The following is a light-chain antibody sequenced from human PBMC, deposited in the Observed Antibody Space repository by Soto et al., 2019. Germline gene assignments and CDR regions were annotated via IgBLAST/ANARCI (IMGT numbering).Light chain of an antibody. CDR2: GAS. V-gene: IGKV3-20*01. Sequence: EIVLTQSPGTLSLSQGERATLSCRASPSVSSSYLAWYQQKPGQAPRLLISGASSRAAGIPDRFLGSGSSTYFTRNIGSLEPSEFAVYYWQQYGSSPCTCGQGNKVDIK. J-gene: IGKJ1*01. CDR1: PSVSSSY. CDR3: QQYGSSPCT.